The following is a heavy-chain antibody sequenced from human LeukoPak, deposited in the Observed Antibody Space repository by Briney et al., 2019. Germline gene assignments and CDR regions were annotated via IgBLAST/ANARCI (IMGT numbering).Heavy chain of an antibody. D-gene: IGHD6-13*01. CDR3: VRGKAAAGAIWFDP. CDR2: IYSSGST. J-gene: IGHJ5*02. Sequence: WETLSLTCTVSGGSISGYYWTWIRQPPGKGLEWIGCIYSSGSTSYKPSLKSRITISVDTSKNQFSLNLSSVTAADTAVYYCVRGKAAAGAIWFDPWGQGTLVTASS. CDR1: GGSISGYY. V-gene: IGHV4-59*01.